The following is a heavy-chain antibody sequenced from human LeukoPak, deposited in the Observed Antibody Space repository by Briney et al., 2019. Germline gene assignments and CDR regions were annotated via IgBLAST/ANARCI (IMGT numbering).Heavy chain of an antibody. CDR3: ARDSGLVGDGYHFDY. D-gene: IGHD5-24*01. CDR1: GYSINSGYY. CDR2: IFHSGTT. J-gene: IGHJ4*02. Sequence: PSETLSLTCAVSGYSINSGYYWGWIRQPPGKGLEWIGSIFHSGTTYYNPSLRSRVTISVDTSKNQFSLKLSSVTAADTAVYYCARDSGLVGDGYHFDYWGQGTLVTVSS. V-gene: IGHV4-38-2*02.